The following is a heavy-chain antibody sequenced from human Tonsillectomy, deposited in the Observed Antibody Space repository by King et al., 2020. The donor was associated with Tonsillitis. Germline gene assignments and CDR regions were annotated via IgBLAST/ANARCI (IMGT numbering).Heavy chain of an antibody. CDR3: ARDLLEAVEGYVFAY. V-gene: IGHV1-2*02. Sequence: VQLVQSGAEVKKPGASVKVSCKASGYTFTDYYMHWVRQAPGQGLEWMGWINPYSGGTNYAEKFQGSVTMTRDTSMSTAYMELSSLTSDDTAVYYCARDLLEAVEGYVFAYWGQGTLVTVSS. CDR2: INPYSGGT. J-gene: IGHJ4*01. D-gene: IGHD6-19*01. CDR1: GYTFTDYY.